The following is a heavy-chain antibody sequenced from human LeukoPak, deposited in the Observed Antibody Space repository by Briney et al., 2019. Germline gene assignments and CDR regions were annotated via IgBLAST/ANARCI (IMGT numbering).Heavy chain of an antibody. CDR1: GGSISSGDYY. CDR3: ARVVRFGSSTSYPSGVDY. J-gene: IGHJ4*02. D-gene: IGHD2-2*01. V-gene: IGHV4-30-4*01. Sequence: SEILSLTCTVSGGSISSGDYYWSWIRQPPGKGLEWIGYIYYSGSTYYNPSLKSRVTISVDTSKNQFSLKLSSVTAADTAVYYCARVVRFGSSTSYPSGVDYWGQGTLVTVSS. CDR2: IYYSGST.